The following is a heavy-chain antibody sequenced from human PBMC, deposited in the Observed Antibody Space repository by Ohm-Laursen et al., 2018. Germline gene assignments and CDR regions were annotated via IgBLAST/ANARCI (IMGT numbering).Heavy chain of an antibody. J-gene: IGHJ3*01. CDR1: GFTLSSYS. D-gene: IGHD3-22*01. Sequence: SLRLSCSAPGFTLSSYSMNWIRQAPGKGLEWLSYINSVSSHRYEGDSARGRFTMSRDNAKNSVDLQLTSLRVEDTAVYYCARSVSNSGYFRHDAFDLWGQGTMLIVSS. V-gene: IGHV3-48*01. CDR3: ARSVSNSGYFRHDAFDL. CDR2: INSVSSHR.